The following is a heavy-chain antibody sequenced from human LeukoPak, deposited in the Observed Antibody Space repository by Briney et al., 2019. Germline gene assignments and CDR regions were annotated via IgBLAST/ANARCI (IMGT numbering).Heavy chain of an antibody. J-gene: IGHJ4*01. D-gene: IGHD6-6*01. V-gene: IGHV3-23*01. CDR1: GFTFSSNA. CDR3: GKERYGSSSVVDY. CDR2: ITGSGDST. Sequence: GGSLRLSCAASGFTFSSNAMNWVRQAPGKGLEWVSGITGSGDSTYYADSVKGRFTISRDNSKNTVYLQMSSLRVEDTAVYHCGKERYGSSSVVDYWGHGTLVTVSS.